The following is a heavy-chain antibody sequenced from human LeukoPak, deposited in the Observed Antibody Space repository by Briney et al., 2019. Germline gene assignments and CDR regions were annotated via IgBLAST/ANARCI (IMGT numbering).Heavy chain of an antibody. Sequence: GGSLRLSYAASGFTFSSYAMTWVPQAPGKGLEWVSAINDSGGSTYYADSVKGRFTISRDNSKNMLYLQMSSLRAEDTAVYYCAKVPSRGIPYYFDYWGQGTLVTVSS. D-gene: IGHD3-10*01. J-gene: IGHJ4*02. V-gene: IGHV3-23*01. CDR3: AKVPSRGIPYYFDY. CDR1: GFTFSSYA. CDR2: INDSGGST.